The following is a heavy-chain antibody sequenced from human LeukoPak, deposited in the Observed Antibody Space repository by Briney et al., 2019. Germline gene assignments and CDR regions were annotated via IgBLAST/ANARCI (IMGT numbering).Heavy chain of an antibody. J-gene: IGHJ4*02. D-gene: IGHD5-18*01. V-gene: IGHV3-23*01. CDR3: AKDTADCFDY. CDR2: ISGSGGST. CDR1: GFTFSSYA. Sequence: GGSLRLYCAASGFTFSSYAMSWVRQAPGKGLEWVSAISGSGGSTYYADSVKGRFTISRDNSKNTLYLQMNSLRAEDTAVYHCAKDTADCFDYWGQGTLVTVSS.